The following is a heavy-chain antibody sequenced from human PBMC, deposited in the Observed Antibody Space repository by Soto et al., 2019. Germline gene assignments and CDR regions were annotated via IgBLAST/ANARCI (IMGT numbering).Heavy chain of an antibody. CDR3: ARGGLYYYGSGSYYNWYYYYYMDV. Sequence: QVQLQQWGAGLLKPSETLSLTCAVYGGSFSGYYWSWIRQPPGKGLEWIGEINHSGSTNYNPSLKSRVTISVDTSKNQFSLKLGSVTAADTAVYYCARGGLYYYGSGSYYNWYYYYYMDVWGKGTTVTVSS. CDR1: GGSFSGYY. V-gene: IGHV4-34*01. D-gene: IGHD3-10*01. J-gene: IGHJ6*03. CDR2: INHSGST.